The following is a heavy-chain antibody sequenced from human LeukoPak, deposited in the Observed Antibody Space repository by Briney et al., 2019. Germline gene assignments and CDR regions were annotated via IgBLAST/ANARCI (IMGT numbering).Heavy chain of an antibody. CDR1: GYTFTGYY. J-gene: IGHJ5*02. CDR3: ARDLIVVVPAATVWFDP. D-gene: IGHD2-2*01. Sequence: ASVKVSCKASGYTFTGYYMHWVRQAPGQGLEWMGWINPNSGGTNYAQKFQGRVTMTRDTSISTAYMELSRLRSDDTAVYYCARDLIVVVPAATVWFDPWAREPWSPSPQ. V-gene: IGHV1-2*02. CDR2: INPNSGGT.